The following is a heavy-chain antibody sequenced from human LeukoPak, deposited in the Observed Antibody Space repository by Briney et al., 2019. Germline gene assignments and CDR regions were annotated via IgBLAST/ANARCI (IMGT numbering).Heavy chain of an antibody. CDR2: IRSKVNGYAT. J-gene: IGHJ4*02. V-gene: IGHV3-73*01. Sequence: PGGSLRLSCAASGFTFSGSAMHWVRHASGKGLEWVGRIRSKVNGYATVYAASVRGRFTISRDDSKNTAYLQMNSLKTEDTAMYYCTREGSGWYTDFWGQGTLVTVSS. CDR3: TREGSGWYTDF. CDR1: GFTFSGSA. D-gene: IGHD6-19*01.